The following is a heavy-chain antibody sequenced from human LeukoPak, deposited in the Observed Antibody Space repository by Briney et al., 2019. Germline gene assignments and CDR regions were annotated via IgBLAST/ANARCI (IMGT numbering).Heavy chain of an antibody. V-gene: IGHV3-21*01. CDR1: GFTFSSYS. D-gene: IGHD1-26*01. Sequence: GGSLRLSCAASGFTFSSYSMNWVRQAPGKGLEWVSSISSSSSYIYYADSVKGRFTISRDNAKNSLYLQMNSLRAEDTAVYYCANEAGVGATNDAFDIWGQGTMVTVSS. CDR3: ANEAGVGATNDAFDI. J-gene: IGHJ3*02. CDR2: ISSSSSYI.